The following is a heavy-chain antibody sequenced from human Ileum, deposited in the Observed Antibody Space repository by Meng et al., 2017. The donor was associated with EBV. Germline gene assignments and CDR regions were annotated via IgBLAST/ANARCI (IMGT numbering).Heavy chain of an antibody. J-gene: IGHJ4*02. V-gene: IGHV3-23*01. CDR3: AKHGCGGGWYCSY. CDR1: CLSRHYYA. CDR2: NGVSSSGT. D-gene: IGHD6-19*01. Sequence: ASCLSRHYYAIIWVRHATGKGLVWVFANGVSSSGTYYIDSLSGRFTISRDNAKNTLYLQMSSLRADDTAVYYSAKHGCGGGWYCSYWGQGTLVTVSS.